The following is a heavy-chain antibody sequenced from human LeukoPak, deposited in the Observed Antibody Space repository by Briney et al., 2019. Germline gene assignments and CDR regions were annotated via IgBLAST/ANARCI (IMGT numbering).Heavy chain of an antibody. V-gene: IGHV5-51*01. CDR1: GYSFTSYW. D-gene: IGHD2-21*02. J-gene: IGHJ5*02. Sequence: GESLKISCKGSGYSFTSYWIGWVRQMPGKLLEWMGISYPGDSDTRYSPSFQGQVTISADKSISTAYLQWSSLKASDTAMYYCARHSAYCGGDCYSYWLDPWGQGTLVTVSS. CDR2: SYPGDSDT. CDR3: ARHSAYCGGDCYSYWLDP.